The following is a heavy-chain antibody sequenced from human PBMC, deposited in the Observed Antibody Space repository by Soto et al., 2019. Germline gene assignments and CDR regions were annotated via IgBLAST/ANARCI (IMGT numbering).Heavy chain of an antibody. V-gene: IGHV3-30*18. CDR3: AKEESSRWHYYYGMDV. D-gene: IGHD6-13*01. CDR2: ISYDGSNK. CDR1: GFTFSSYG. J-gene: IGHJ6*02. Sequence: QVQLVESGGGVVQPGRSLRLSCAASGFTFSSYGMNWVRQAPGKGLEWVAVISYDGSNKYYADSVKGRFTISRDSSKNNLYLQKNRLRAEDTAVYYCAKEESSRWHYYYGMDVWGQGTTVTVSS.